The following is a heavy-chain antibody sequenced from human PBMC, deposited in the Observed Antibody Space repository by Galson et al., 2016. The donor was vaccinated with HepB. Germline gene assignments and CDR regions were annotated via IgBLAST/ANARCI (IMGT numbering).Heavy chain of an antibody. CDR3: PSPRGRLVMPPDY. CDR2: ISSSSNSI. D-gene: IGHD6-6*01. J-gene: IGHJ4*02. V-gene: IGHV3-21*01. CDR1: GFTFSRYT. Sequence: SLRLSCAASGFTFSRYTMNWVRQAPGKGLEWISSISSSSNSIYYEDSLKGRFTVSSDNAKNSLFLQMNTRRAEDTAVYYCPSPRGRLVMPPDYWGQGTLVTVSS.